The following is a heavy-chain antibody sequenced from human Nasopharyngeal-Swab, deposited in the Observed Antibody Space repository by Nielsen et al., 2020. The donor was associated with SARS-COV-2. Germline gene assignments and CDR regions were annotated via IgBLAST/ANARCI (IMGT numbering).Heavy chain of an antibody. CDR3: ARHTANTED. D-gene: IGHD5-18*01. V-gene: IGHV4-34*01. CDR1: GGSFSGYY. J-gene: IGHJ4*02. Sequence: SETLSPTCAVYGGSFSGYYWSWIRQPPGKGLEWIGEINNSGSTNYNPSLKSRVTISVDTSKNQFSLKLSSVTAADTAVYYCARHTANTEDWGQGTLVTVSS. CDR2: INNSGST.